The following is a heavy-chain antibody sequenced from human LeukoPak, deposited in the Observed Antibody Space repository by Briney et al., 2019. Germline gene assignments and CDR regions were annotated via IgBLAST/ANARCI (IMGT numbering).Heavy chain of an antibody. Sequence: GGSLRLSCAASGFTFSSYDMTWVRQAPGRGLEWVSYISSSSSTIYYADSVKGRFTISRDNAKNSLYLQMNSLGAEDTAVYYCARALWFGETFPAYWGQGTLVTVSS. CDR1: GFTFSSYD. J-gene: IGHJ4*02. D-gene: IGHD3-10*01. CDR3: ARALWFGETFPAY. V-gene: IGHV3-48*01. CDR2: ISSSSSTI.